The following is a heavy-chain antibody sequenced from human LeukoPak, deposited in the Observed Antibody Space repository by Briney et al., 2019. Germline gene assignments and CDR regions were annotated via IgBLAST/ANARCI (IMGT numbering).Heavy chain of an antibody. CDR1: GFTFNSSS. CDR2: ISGSGVIT. CDR3: AKDDAWVRYQD. Sequence: GGSLRLSCAASGFTFNSSSMNWVRQAPGKGLEWVSGISGSGVITYYADSVKGRFTISRDNSKNTLDLQMNSLRAEDTAVYYCAKDDAWVRYQDWGQGTLVTVSS. D-gene: IGHD5-12*01. J-gene: IGHJ1*01. V-gene: IGHV3-23*01.